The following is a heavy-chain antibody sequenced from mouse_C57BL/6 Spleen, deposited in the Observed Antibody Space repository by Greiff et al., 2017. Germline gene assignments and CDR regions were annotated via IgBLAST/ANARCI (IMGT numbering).Heavy chain of an antibody. J-gene: IGHJ1*03. CDR3: ASGGSSPYWYFDV. CDR2: INPSSGYT. CDR1: GYTFTSYW. V-gene: IGHV1-7*01. D-gene: IGHD1-1*01. Sequence: QVQLQQSGAELAKPGASVKLSCKASGYTFTSYWMHWVKQRPGQGLEWIGYINPSSGYTKYNQKFKDKATLTADKSSSPAYMQLSSLTYEDSSVYYCASGGSSPYWYFDVWGTGTTVTVSS.